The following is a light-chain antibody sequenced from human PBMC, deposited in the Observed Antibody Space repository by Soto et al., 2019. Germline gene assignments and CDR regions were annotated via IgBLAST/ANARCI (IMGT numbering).Light chain of an antibody. V-gene: IGLV2-11*01. Sequence: QSALTQPSSVSGSPGQSVTISCTGTSSDVGGYNYVSWYQQHPGKAPKLMIYDVSKRPSGVPDRFSGSKSGNTASLTISGLQAEYEADYYCCSYAGSYTPNRVFGGGTKLTVL. CDR3: CSYAGSYTPNRV. J-gene: IGLJ3*02. CDR2: DVS. CDR1: SSDVGGYNY.